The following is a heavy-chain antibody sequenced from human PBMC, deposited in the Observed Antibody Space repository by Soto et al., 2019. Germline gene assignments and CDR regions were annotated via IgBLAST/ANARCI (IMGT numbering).Heavy chain of an antibody. J-gene: IGHJ4*02. D-gene: IGHD6-19*01. V-gene: IGHV5-51*01. CDR1: GYSFTSYW. CDR2: IYPGDSDT. Sequence: PGESLKISCKGSGYSFTSYWIGWVRQMPGKGLEWMGIIYPGDSDTRYSPSFQGQVTISADKSISTAYLQWSSLKASDTAMYYCARQDYQSAVAGTPHFDYWGQGTLVTVSS. CDR3: ARQDYQSAVAGTPHFDY.